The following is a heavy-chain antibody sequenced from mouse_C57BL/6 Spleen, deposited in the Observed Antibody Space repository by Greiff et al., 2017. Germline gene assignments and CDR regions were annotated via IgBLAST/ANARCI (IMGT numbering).Heavy chain of an antibody. D-gene: IGHD2-2*01. CDR2: LHPSDSDT. CDR3: AREIDGYGGMDE. Sequence: QVHVKQSGAELVKPGASVKVSCKASGYTFTSYWLHWVKQMPGQGLAWIGRLHPSDSDTNYNQKFKGKATLTVDTSSSTAYMQLSSLTSEDAAVYYCAREIDGYGGMDEWGQGTSVTV. CDR1: GYTFTSYW. J-gene: IGHJ4*01. V-gene: IGHV1-74*01.